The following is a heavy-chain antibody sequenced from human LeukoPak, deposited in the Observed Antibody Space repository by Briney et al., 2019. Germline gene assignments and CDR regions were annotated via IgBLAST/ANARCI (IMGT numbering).Heavy chain of an antibody. D-gene: IGHD3-22*01. CDR1: GYTFTSYG. Sequence: ASVKVSCKASGYTFTSYGISWVRQAPGQGLEWMGWISAYNGNTNYAQKLQGRVTMTTDTSTSTAYMELRSLRSDDTAVYYCAREKSAYYYDSILGVDYWGQGTLVTVSS. V-gene: IGHV1-18*01. CDR3: AREKSAYYYDSILGVDY. CDR2: ISAYNGNT. J-gene: IGHJ4*02.